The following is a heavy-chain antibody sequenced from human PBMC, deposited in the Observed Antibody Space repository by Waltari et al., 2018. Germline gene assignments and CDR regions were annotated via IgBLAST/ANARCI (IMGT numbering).Heavy chain of an antibody. CDR1: GFTFSSYW. CDR3: ASHSGYYGSGSYYNIPPPDY. V-gene: IGHV3-7*01. D-gene: IGHD3-10*01. J-gene: IGHJ4*02. Sequence: EVQLVESGGGLVQPGGSLRLSCAASGFTFSSYWMSWVRQAPGKGLEWVANIKQDGSEKYVVDSVKGRFTISRDNAKNSLYLQMNSLRAEDTAGYYCASHSGYYGSGSYYNIPPPDYWGQGTLVTVSS. CDR2: IKQDGSEK.